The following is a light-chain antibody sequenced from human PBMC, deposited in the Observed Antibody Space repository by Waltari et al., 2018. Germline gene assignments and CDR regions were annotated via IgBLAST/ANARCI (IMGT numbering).Light chain of an antibody. V-gene: IGLV2-14*01. J-gene: IGLJ2*01. Sequence: QSALTQPASVSGSPGQSITISCTGTSSDVGGHPYVTWYQTHPGAAPNPLLYDVSSRPSGVSPRFSASSSGNTASLTISGLRTEDEADYSCSSYSSVTHVVFGGGTKLTVL. CDR3: SSYSSVTHVV. CDR2: DVS. CDR1: SSDVGGHPY.